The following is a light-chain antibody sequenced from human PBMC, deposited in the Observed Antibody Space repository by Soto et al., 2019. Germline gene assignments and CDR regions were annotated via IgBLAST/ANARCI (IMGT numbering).Light chain of an antibody. V-gene: IGKV3-20*01. CDR3: QQYGGSPRT. CDR2: GAS. CDR1: QSVSSS. Sequence: EIVLTQSPGTLSLSPGEGATLSCRASQSVSSSLAWYQQKRGQAPRLLIHGASSRATGIPDRFSGSGSGTDFTLNISRLEPEDVAVYYCQQYGGSPRTFGQGTKVEVK. J-gene: IGKJ1*01.